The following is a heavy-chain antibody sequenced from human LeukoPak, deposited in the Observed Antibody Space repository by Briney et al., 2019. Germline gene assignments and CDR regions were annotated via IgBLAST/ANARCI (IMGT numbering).Heavy chain of an antibody. CDR3: ARAKRGYSYGPAFYLGY. J-gene: IGHJ4*02. CDR1: GGSISSSSYY. CDR2: IYYSGST. V-gene: IGHV4-39*07. D-gene: IGHD5-18*01. Sequence: SETLSLTCTVSGGSISSSSYYWGWIRQPPGKGLEWIGSIYYSGSTYYNPSLKSRVTISLDTSKNQFSLKLSSVTAADTAVYYCARAKRGYSYGPAFYLGYWGQGTLVTVSS.